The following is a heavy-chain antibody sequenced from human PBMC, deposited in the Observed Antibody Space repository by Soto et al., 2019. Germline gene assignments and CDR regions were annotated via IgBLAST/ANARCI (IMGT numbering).Heavy chain of an antibody. CDR1: GFTFSSYS. CDR3: ARDPYCSSTSCGFDL. D-gene: IGHD2-2*01. V-gene: IGHV3-21*01. J-gene: IGHJ2*01. Sequence: GGSLRLSCAASGFTFSSYSMNWVRQAPGKWLEWVSSISSSSSSYIYYADSVKGRFTISRDNAKNSLYLQMNSLRAEDTAVYYCARDPYCSSTSCGFDLWGRGTLVTVSS. CDR2: ISSSSSSYI.